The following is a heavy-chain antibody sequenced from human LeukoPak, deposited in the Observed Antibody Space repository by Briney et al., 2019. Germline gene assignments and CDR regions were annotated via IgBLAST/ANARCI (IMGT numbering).Heavy chain of an antibody. D-gene: IGHD1-1*01. Sequence: GEALKISCKGSGYSFTSYRIGWVRQMPGEGLEWMGVIQAGDHDTSYSPSFQGQVTISADKSISTAYLQWSSLKSSDTAMYYCARRNDGYFDYWGQGTLVTVSS. V-gene: IGHV5-51*01. CDR3: ARRNDGYFDY. CDR2: IQAGDHDT. CDR1: GYSFTSYR. J-gene: IGHJ4*02.